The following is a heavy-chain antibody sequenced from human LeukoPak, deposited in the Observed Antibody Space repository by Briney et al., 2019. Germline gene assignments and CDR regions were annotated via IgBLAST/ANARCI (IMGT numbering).Heavy chain of an antibody. J-gene: IGHJ4*02. CDR3: ASLYDIVGTTVDY. D-gene: IGHD1-26*01. Sequence: ASVKVSCKTSGYTFTNYYIHWVRQAPGQGLEWMGRIDPNTGGTKSAKNFQGRVTMTRDTSISTAYMALSGLRSNDTAVYYCASLYDIVGTTVDYWGQGTLVTVSS. CDR2: IDPNTGGT. CDR1: GYTFTNYY. V-gene: IGHV1-2*06.